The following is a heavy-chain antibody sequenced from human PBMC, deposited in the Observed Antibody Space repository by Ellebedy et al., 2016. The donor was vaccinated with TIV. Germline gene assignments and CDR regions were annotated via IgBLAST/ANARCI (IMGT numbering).Heavy chain of an antibody. D-gene: IGHD4-17*01. Sequence: GESLKISCAASGFTTSGMHWVRQAPGKGLEWVAFIRSDGSNEYYADSVRGRFPISRDSSKNILYLQMNSLKAEDTALYYCAKGAYPVPTFMAVWGQGTTVTVSS. V-gene: IGHV3-30*02. CDR1: GFTTSG. CDR3: AKGAYPVPTFMAV. J-gene: IGHJ6*02. CDR2: IRSDGSNE.